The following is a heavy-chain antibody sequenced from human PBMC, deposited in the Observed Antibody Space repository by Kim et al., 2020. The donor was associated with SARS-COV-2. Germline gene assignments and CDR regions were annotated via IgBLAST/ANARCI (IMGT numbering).Heavy chain of an antibody. CDR2: INTNTGNP. CDR1: GYTFTSYA. V-gene: IGHV7-4-1*02. CDR3: ARVRMVRGGSYYYGMDV. Sequence: ASVKVSCKASGYTFTSYAMNWVRQAPGQGLEWMGWINTNTGNPTYAQGFTGRFVFSLDTSVSTAYLQISSLKAEDTAVYYCARVRMVRGGSYYYGMDVWGRGTTVTVSS. D-gene: IGHD3-10*01. J-gene: IGHJ6*02.